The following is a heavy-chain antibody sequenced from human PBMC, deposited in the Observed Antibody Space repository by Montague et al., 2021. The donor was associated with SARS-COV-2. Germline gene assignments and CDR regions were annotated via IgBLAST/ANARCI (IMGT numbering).Heavy chain of an antibody. Sequence: SETLSLTCTVSGGSIRSTTFYWGWIRQSPGKGLEWIGYIYEGDTTXYNPSLKSRVAISLDTPNNQLSLKITSLIVADTAIYYCVTPGKTAVAGQFDYWGPGILVTVSS. J-gene: IGHJ4*02. CDR1: GGSIRSTTFY. CDR2: IYEGDTT. V-gene: IGHV4-39*07. CDR3: VTPGKTAVAGQFDY. D-gene: IGHD6-19*01.